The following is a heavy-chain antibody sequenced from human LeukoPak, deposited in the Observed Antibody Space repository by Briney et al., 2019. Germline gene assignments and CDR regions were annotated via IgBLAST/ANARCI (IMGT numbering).Heavy chain of an antibody. CDR2: IYTGGST. D-gene: IGHD5-18*01. V-gene: IGHV4-61*02. CDR3: ARWAMGFSLPRAR. J-gene: IGHJ4*02. CDR1: GGSISSGSYY. Sequence: SQTLSLTCTVSGGSISSGSYYWSWIRQPAGKGLEWIGRIYTGGSTNYNPSLKSRVTISVDTSKNQFSLKLSSVTAADTAVYYCARWAMGFSLPRARWGQGTLVTVSS.